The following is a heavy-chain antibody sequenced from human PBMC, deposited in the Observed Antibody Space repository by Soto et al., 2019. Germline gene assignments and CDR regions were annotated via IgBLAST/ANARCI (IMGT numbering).Heavy chain of an antibody. D-gene: IGHD5-12*01. CDR3: ATLDQWLRYSKYSYYGMDV. Sequence: PGGSLRLSCAASGFTVSSNYMSWVRQAPGKGLEWVSVIYSGGSTYYADSVKGRFTISRDNSKNTLYLQMNSLRAEDTAVYYCATLDQWLRYSKYSYYGMDVWGQGTTVTVSS. J-gene: IGHJ6*02. V-gene: IGHV3-53*01. CDR1: GFTVSSNY. CDR2: IYSGGST.